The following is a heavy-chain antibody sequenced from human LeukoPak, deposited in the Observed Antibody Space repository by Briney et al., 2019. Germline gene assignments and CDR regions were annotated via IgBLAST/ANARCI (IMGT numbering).Heavy chain of an antibody. CDR3: ARKADYFDY. V-gene: IGHV3-11*03. Sequence: PGGSLRLSCAASGFTFSDYDMSWIHQAPGKGLEWISYIASSSSYTNYADSVKGRFTISRDNAKNSLYLQMNSLRAEDTAVYYCARKADYFDYWGQGTLVTVSS. J-gene: IGHJ4*02. CDR1: GFTFSDYD. D-gene: IGHD2-15*01. CDR2: IASSSSYT.